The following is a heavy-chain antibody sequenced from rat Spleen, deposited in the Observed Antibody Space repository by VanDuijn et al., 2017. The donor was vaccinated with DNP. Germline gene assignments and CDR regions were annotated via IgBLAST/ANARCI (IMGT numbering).Heavy chain of an antibody. CDR1: GFTFSSYW. J-gene: IGHJ4*01. Sequence: EVQLVETGGGLVQPGRSLKLSCVASGFTFSSYWMYWIRQAPGEGLEWVASINTDGGRTYYRNSVKGRFTISRDNAKSTLYLQMDSLRSEDTATYYCTTFEGRDAWGQGTSVTVSS. CDR2: INTDGGRT. V-gene: IGHV5-58*01. D-gene: IGHD1-11*01. CDR3: TTFEGRDA.